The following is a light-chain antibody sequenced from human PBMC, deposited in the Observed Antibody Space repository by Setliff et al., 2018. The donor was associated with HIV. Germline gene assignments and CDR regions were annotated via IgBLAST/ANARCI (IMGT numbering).Light chain of an antibody. V-gene: IGLV2-14*03. J-gene: IGLJ1*01. CDR3: SSYTSSIPLYV. CDR1: SSDVGGYNY. Sequence: QSVLTQPASVSGSPGQSITISCTGTSSDVGGYNYVSWYQQHPGKAPKLMISDVSNRPSGVSNCFSGSRSANTASLTISGLQAEDEADYYCSSYTSSIPLYVFGTGTKV. CDR2: DVS.